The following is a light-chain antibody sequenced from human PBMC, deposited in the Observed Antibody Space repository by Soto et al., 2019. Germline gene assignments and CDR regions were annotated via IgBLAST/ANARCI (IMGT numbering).Light chain of an antibody. J-gene: IGKJ1*01. CDR3: QQRSNWPPRWT. Sequence: EIVLTQSPSTLSFSPWERSTLSFMASQSVSSYLAWYQQKPGQAPRLLIYDASNRATGIPARFSGSGSGTDFTLTISSLEPEDFAVYYCQQRSNWPPRWTFGQGTKVDIK. V-gene: IGKV3-11*01. CDR1: QSVSSY. CDR2: DAS.